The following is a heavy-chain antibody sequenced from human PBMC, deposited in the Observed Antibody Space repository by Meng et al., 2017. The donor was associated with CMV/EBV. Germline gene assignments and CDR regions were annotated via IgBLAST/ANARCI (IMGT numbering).Heavy chain of an antibody. D-gene: IGHD1-26*01. J-gene: IGHJ4*02. CDR1: GFTFSRHW. V-gene: IGHV3-74*01. Sequence: EVQLVESGGGLVQPGGSLRLSCSASGFTFSRHWMHWVRQVPGKGLVWVSRMSGDGGSTSYADSVKGRFTISRDNAKNTLYLQMSSLRGEDTAMYYCARGVGESLGWEMGYWGQGTLVTVSS. CDR3: ARGVGESLGWEMGY. CDR2: MSGDGGST.